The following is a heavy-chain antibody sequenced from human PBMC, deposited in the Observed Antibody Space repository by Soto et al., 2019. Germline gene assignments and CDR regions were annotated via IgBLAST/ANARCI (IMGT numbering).Heavy chain of an antibody. CDR2: ISAYNGNT. CDR1: GFTLTSFG. V-gene: IGHV1-18*01. Sequence: QIQLVQSGAEVKKPGASVKVSCKGSGFTLTSFGFNWVRQAPGQGLEWMGWISAYNGNTNYAHNFRGRVTMTTDTSTSTAYMELRSLRSDDTAVYYCAGGFSDYGDYDWGQGTLVTVSS. CDR3: AGGFSDYGDYD. D-gene: IGHD4-17*01. J-gene: IGHJ4*02.